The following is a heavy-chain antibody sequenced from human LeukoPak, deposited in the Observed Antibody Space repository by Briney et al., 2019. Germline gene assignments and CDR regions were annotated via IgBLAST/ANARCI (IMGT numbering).Heavy chain of an antibody. CDR3: ARDGGEHAFDI. D-gene: IGHD2-21*01. V-gene: IGHV4-34*01. CDR1: GGSFSGYY. CDR2: INHSGST. Sequence: SETLSLTCAVYGGSFSGYYWSWIRQPPGKGLEWIGEINHSGSTNYNPSLKSRVTISVDTSKNQFSLKLSSVTAADTAVYYCARDGGEHAFDISGQGTMVTVSS. J-gene: IGHJ3*02.